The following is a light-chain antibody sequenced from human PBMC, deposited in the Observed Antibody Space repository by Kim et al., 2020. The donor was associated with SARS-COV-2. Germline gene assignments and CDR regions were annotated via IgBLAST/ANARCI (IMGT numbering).Light chain of an antibody. CDR2: RDD. Sequence: QSVLTQPTSASGTPGQRVTISCSGSSSNIGSNSVNWYQQLQGTAPKLLIYRDDRRPSGVPDRFSASEFGTSASLAFNGLQSEDEAYYYCAAWDDSLNGVLFGGGTQLTVL. J-gene: IGLJ2*01. CDR1: SSNIGSNS. V-gene: IGLV1-44*01. CDR3: AAWDDSLNGVL.